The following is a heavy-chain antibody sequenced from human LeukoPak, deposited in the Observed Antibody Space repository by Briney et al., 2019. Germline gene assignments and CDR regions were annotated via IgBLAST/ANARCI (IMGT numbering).Heavy chain of an antibody. CDR1: GGSISSTTYY. CDR2: IYYSGST. J-gene: IGHJ4*02. D-gene: IGHD2-15*01. Sequence: PSETLSLTCTVSGGSISSTTYYWGWIRQPPGKGLEWIGSIYYSGSTYYNPSLKSRVTISVDTSKNQIPLKLSSVTAADTALYYCARSSCPGGSCYDNRGYFDYWGQGTLVTVSS. V-gene: IGHV4-39*06. CDR3: ARSSCPGGSCYDNRGYFDY.